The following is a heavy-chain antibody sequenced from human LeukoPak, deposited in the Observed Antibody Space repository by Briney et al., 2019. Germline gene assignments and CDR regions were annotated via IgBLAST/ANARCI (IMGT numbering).Heavy chain of an antibody. V-gene: IGHV4-4*07. Sequence: SETLSLTCTVSGGSISSYYWSWIRQPAGKGLEWIGRIYTSGSTNYNPSLKSRVTMSVDTSKNQFSLKLSSVTAADTAVYYCARTTYSSGWYGIFDYWGQGTLVTVSS. D-gene: IGHD6-19*01. J-gene: IGHJ4*02. CDR2: IYTSGST. CDR1: GGSISSYY. CDR3: ARTTYSSGWYGIFDY.